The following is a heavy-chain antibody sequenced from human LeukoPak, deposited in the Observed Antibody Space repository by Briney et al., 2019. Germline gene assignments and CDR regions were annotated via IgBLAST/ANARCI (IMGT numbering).Heavy chain of an antibody. Sequence: ASVKVSCKASGYTFTGYYMHWVRQAPGQGLEWMGWINPNSGGTNYAQKFQGRVTMTRDTSISTAYMELSRLRSDDTAVYYCYAAGTGGHGAFDIWGQGTLVTVSS. D-gene: IGHD6-19*01. V-gene: IGHV1-2*02. J-gene: IGHJ4*02. CDR1: GYTFTGYY. CDR3: YAAGTGGHGAFDI. CDR2: INPNSGGT.